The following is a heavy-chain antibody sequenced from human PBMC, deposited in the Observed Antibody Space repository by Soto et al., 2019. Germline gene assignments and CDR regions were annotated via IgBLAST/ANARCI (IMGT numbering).Heavy chain of an antibody. CDR3: ARDGFLMVYAIHWYFDL. CDR1: GFSFSSYA. J-gene: IGHJ2*01. CDR2: ISYDGSNK. V-gene: IGHV3-30-3*01. Sequence: QVQLVESGGGVVQPGRSLRLSCAASGFSFSSYAMHWVRQAPGKGLEWVAVISYDGSNKYYADSVKGRITISRDNSKNPLNLQMNSPGAEDTAVYYCARDGFLMVYAIHWYFDLWGRGTLVTVAS. D-gene: IGHD2-8*01.